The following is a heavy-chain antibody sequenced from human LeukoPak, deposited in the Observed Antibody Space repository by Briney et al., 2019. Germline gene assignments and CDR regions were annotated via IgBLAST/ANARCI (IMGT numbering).Heavy chain of an antibody. CDR1: GFTFSSYA. Sequence: GGSLRLSCAASGFTFSSYAMSWVRQAPGKGLEWVSAISGSGGSTYYADSVKGRFTISRDNSKNTLYLQMNSLRAEDTAVYYCARMTAYYYDSSGYYWDYWGQGTLVTVSS. J-gene: IGHJ4*02. CDR3: ARMTAYYYDSSGYYWDY. V-gene: IGHV3-23*01. CDR2: ISGSGGST. D-gene: IGHD3-22*01.